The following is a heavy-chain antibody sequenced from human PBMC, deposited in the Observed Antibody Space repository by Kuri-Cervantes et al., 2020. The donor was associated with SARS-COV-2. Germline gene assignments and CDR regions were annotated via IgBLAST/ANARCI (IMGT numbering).Heavy chain of an antibody. CDR3: AREHCSSTSCYGLDY. D-gene: IGHD2-2*01. V-gene: IGHV3-7*01. J-gene: IGHJ4*02. CDR2: IKQDGSEK. CDR1: GFTFSSYW. Sequence: ETLSRTCAASGFTFSSYWMSWVRQAPGKGLEWVANIKQDGSEKYYVDSVKGRFTISRDNAKNSLYLQMNSLRAEDTAVYYCAREHCSSTSCYGLDYWGQGTLVTVSS.